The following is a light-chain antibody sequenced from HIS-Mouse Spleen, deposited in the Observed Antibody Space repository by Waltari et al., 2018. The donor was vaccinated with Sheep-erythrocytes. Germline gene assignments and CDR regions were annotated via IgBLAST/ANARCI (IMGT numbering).Light chain of an antibody. CDR1: SSDVGSYNL. Sequence: QSALTQPASVSGSPGQSIPISSTGTSSDVGSYNLSSWYQQHPGKAPKLMIYEGSKRPSGVSNRFSGSKSGNTASLTISGLQAEDEADYYCCSYAGSSTPWVFGGGTKLTVL. CDR3: CSYAGSSTPWV. CDR2: EGS. J-gene: IGLJ3*02. V-gene: IGLV2-23*01.